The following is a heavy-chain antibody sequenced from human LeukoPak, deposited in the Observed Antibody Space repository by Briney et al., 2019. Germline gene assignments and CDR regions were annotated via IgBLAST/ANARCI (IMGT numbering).Heavy chain of an antibody. D-gene: IGHD3-22*01. CDR3: ARDYYDNSVLYYFDY. Sequence: SETLSLTCTVSGGSISSSSYYWGWIRQPPGKGLEWIGRIYTSGSTNYNPSLKSRVTMSVDTSKNQFSLKLSSVTAADTAVYYCARDYYDNSVLYYFDYWGQGTLVTVSS. J-gene: IGHJ4*02. CDR2: IYTSGST. CDR1: GGSISSSSYY. V-gene: IGHV4-39*07.